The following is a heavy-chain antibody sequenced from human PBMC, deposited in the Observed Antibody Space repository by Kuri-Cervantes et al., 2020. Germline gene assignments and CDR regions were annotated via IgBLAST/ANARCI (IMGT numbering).Heavy chain of an antibody. CDR3: ARDGPGVMREWYFDL. Sequence: GESLKISCSASGFTFSSYGMHWVRQAPGKGLEWVSAISGSGGSTYYADSVKGRFTISRDNSKNTLYLQMNSLRAEDTAVYYCARDGPGVMREWYFDLWGRGTLVTVSS. CDR2: ISGSGGST. V-gene: IGHV3-23*01. CDR1: GFTFSSYG. D-gene: IGHD2-21*01. J-gene: IGHJ2*01.